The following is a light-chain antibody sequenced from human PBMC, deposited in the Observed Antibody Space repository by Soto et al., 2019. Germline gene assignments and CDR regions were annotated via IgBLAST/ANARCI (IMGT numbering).Light chain of an antibody. V-gene: IGKV1-5*01. J-gene: IGKJ1*01. CDR2: DAS. CDR1: QSISSW. CDR3: QQYNSYRA. Sequence: DIQMTQSPSTLSASVGDRVNITCRASQSISSWLAWYQQKPGRAPKLLIYDASTLHGGVPSRFSGSGSGTEFTLTISSLQPDDFATYYCQQYNSYRAFGQGTKVEIK.